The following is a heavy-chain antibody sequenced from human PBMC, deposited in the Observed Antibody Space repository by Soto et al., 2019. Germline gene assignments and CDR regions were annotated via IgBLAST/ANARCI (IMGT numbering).Heavy chain of an antibody. CDR2: ISGSGGST. CDR3: AKFGGGATMGYSFDY. CDR1: GFTFSSYA. D-gene: IGHD3-16*01. J-gene: IGHJ4*02. V-gene: IGHV3-23*01. Sequence: GGSLRLSCAAPGFTFSSYAMSWVRQAPGKGLEWVSAISGSGGSTYYADSVKGRFTISRDNSKNTLYLQMNSLRAEDTAVYYYAKFGGGATMGYSFDYWGQGTLVTVSS.